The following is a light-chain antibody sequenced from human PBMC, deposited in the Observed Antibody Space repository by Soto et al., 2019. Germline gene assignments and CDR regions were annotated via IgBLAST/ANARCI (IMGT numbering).Light chain of an antibody. Sequence: DIQMTQSPSTLSASVGDRDTITCRASQSVTSWLAWYQQKPGKAPNLLIYKASNLEYGVSSRFSGSGYGTEFTLTISSLQPDDFATYYCQQYRGYSWTFGQGTKVEIK. CDR3: QQYRGYSWT. J-gene: IGKJ1*01. CDR1: QSVTSW. V-gene: IGKV1-5*03. CDR2: KAS.